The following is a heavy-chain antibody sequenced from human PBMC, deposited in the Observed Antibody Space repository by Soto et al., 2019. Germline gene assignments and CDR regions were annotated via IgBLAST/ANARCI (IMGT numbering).Heavy chain of an antibody. J-gene: IGHJ5*02. CDR2: IYPNDSDT. CDR1: GYSFTSDW. D-gene: IGHD3-10*01. Sequence: GESLKISCKASGYSFTSDWIGWVRQMPGKGLEYLGIIYPNDSDTVYSPSFQGQVTISVDKSINTAYLQWSSLKASDTGLYYCARLRFGETPAKTWGQGTLVTV. V-gene: IGHV5-51*01. CDR3: ARLRFGETPAKT.